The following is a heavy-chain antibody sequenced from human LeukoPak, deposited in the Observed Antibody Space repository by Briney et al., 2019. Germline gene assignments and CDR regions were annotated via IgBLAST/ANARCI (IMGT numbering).Heavy chain of an antibody. CDR3: VPLTDGSVVQ. V-gene: IGHV3-66*01. Sequence: PGGSLRLSCAASGFTFTTYTMHWVRQAPGKGLEWVSMIYTGGSPYYADSVKGRFTISRDNSKNTLNLQMNSLRVEDTAVYYCVPLTDGSVVQWGQGTLVTVSS. CDR1: GFTFTTYT. CDR2: IYTGGSP. J-gene: IGHJ4*02. D-gene: IGHD3-10*01.